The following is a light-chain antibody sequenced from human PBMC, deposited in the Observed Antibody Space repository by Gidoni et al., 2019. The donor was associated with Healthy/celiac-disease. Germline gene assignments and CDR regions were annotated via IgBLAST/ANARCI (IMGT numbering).Light chain of an antibody. V-gene: IGKV1-39*01. CDR2: AAS. CDR1: QSISSY. J-gene: IGKJ1*01. Sequence: DIQMTQSPSSLSASVGDRVTITCRASQSISSYLNWYQQKPGKAPKPLIYAASSLQSGVPARFSGSGSGTDFTLTISRLQPEDFATYYCQQSYSTPPTFGQGTKVEIK. CDR3: QQSYSTPPT.